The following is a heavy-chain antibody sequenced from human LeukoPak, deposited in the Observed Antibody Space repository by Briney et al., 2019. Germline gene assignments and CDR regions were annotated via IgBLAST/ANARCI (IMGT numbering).Heavy chain of an antibody. CDR2: MNPNSGST. Sequence: ASVKVSCKASGFTFTSYDINWVRRATGQGLEWMGWMNPNSGSTGCAQKFQGRVTMTRNPFTSTAYMELSSLRSEDTAVYYCARDYYGSESYSNWGQGTLVTVSS. J-gene: IGHJ4*02. D-gene: IGHD3-10*01. CDR3: ARDYYGSESYSN. CDR1: GFTFTSYD. V-gene: IGHV1-8*01.